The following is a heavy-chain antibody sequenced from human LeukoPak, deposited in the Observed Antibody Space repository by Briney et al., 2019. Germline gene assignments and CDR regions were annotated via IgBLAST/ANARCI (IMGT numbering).Heavy chain of an antibody. CDR1: GGSISSSSYY. J-gene: IGHJ4*02. D-gene: IGHD1-7*01. CDR2: IYYSGST. V-gene: IGHV4-39*01. CDR3: ARHESPAYNWNYISHNNYFDY. Sequence: SETLSLTCTVSGGSISSSSYYWGWIRQPPGKGLEWVGSIYYSGSTYYNPSLKSRVTISVDTSKNQFSLKLSSVTAADTAVYYCARHESPAYNWNYISHNNYFDYWGQGTLVTVSS.